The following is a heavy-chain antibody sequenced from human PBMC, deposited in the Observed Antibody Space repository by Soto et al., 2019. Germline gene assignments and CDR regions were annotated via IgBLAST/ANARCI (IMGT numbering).Heavy chain of an antibody. Sequence: PSETLSLTCAVYGGSFSSYDWSWIRQPPGKGLEWIGYIYYSGSTNYNPSLKSRVTISVDTSKNQFSLKLSSVTAADTAVYYCARATLYSGYDIDYWGQGTLVTVSS. CDR3: ARATLYSGYDIDY. V-gene: IGHV4-59*01. CDR2: IYYSGST. J-gene: IGHJ4*02. CDR1: GGSFSSYD. D-gene: IGHD5-12*01.